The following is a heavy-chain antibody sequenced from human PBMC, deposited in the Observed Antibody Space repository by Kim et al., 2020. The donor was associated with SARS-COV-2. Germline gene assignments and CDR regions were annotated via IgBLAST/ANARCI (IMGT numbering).Heavy chain of an antibody. J-gene: IGHJ4*02. D-gene: IGHD3-10*01. CDR3: ATGVRGSGSPFYFDY. CDR1: GYSFTSYW. V-gene: IGHV5-10-1*01. Sequence: GESLKISCKGSGYSFTSYWISWVRQMPGKGLEWMGRIDPSDSYTNYSPSFQGHVTISADKSISTAYLQWSSLKASDTAMYYCATGVRGSGSPFYFDYWGQGTLVTVSS. CDR2: IDPSDSYT.